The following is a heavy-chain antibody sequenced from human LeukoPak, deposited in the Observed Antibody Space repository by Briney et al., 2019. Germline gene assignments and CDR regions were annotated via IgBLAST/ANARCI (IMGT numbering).Heavy chain of an antibody. J-gene: IGHJ4*02. D-gene: IGHD3-22*01. CDR3: AKLLYYYDSSQPY. CDR2: ISPSGDST. Sequence: GGTLRLSCAASGFTFSNHGMNWVRQAPGKGLEWVSGISPSGDSTYYADSVKGRFTISRDNSKNTLYLQMNSLRAEDTAVYYCAKLLYYYDSSQPYWGQGTLVTVSS. V-gene: IGHV3-23*01. CDR1: GFTFSNHG.